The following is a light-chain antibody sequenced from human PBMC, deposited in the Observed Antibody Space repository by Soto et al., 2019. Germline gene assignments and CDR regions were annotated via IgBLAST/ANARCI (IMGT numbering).Light chain of an antibody. V-gene: IGKV3-20*01. CDR2: GAS. J-gene: IGKJ2*01. CDR3: QQYGSSPYT. CDR1: QSVSSSY. Sequence: EIVLTQSPGTLSLSPGERATLSCRASQSVSSSYLAWYQQKPGQAPRLLIYGASSRATGIPDRFSGSGSGTDFNLTISRLEPEDFAVYYWQQYGSSPYTFGQGTKLEIK.